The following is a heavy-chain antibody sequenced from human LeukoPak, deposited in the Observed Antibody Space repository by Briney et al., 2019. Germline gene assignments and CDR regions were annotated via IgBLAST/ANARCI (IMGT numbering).Heavy chain of an antibody. CDR3: ARGLRFLGWSPLYGMDV. J-gene: IGHJ6*02. CDR2: ISAYNGNT. Sequence: GASVKVSCKASGYTFTSYGISWVRQAPGQGLEWMGWISAYNGNTNYAQKLQGRVTMTTDTSTSTAYMELRSLRSDDTAVYYCARGLRFLGWSPLYGMDVWGQGTTVTVSS. D-gene: IGHD3-3*01. V-gene: IGHV1-18*01. CDR1: GYTFTSYG.